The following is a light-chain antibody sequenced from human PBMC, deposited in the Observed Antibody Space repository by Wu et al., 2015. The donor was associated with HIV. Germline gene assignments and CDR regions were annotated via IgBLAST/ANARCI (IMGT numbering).Light chain of an antibody. V-gene: IGKV3-15*01. CDR1: QSVSSN. CDR3: QQYNNWPRT. J-gene: IGKJ1*01. Sequence: EIVMTQSPATLSVSPGERVTLSCRASQSVSSNLAWYQQKPGQAPRLLIYGASTGASGIPASFSGSGSGTDFTLTISSLQSEDFAVYYCQQYNNWPRTFGQGTKVEIK. CDR2: GAS.